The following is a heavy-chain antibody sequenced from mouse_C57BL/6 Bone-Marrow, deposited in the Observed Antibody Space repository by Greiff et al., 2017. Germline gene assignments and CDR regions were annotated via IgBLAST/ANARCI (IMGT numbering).Heavy chain of an antibody. CDR1: GYTFTSYW. Sequence: QVQLKQPGAELVMPGASVKLSCKASGYTFTSYWMHWVKQRPGQGLEWIGEIDPSDSYTNYNQKFKGKSTLTVDKSSSTAYMQLSSLTSEDSAVYYCAREVWSFAYWGQGTLVTVAA. CDR2: IDPSDSYT. J-gene: IGHJ3*01. D-gene: IGHD1-1*02. V-gene: IGHV1-69*01. CDR3: AREVWSFAY.